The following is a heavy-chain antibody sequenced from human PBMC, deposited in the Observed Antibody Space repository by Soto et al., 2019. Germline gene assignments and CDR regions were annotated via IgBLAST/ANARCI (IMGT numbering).Heavy chain of an antibody. J-gene: IGHJ5*02. D-gene: IGHD1-7*01. V-gene: IGHV1-2*02. CDR2: INPNSGGT. Sequence: ASVKVSCKASGYTFTGYYMHWVRQAPGQGLEWMGWINPNSGGTNYAQKFQGRVTMTRDTSISTAYMELSRLRSDDTAVYYCARDLPEYNWNYGRQFPHNWFDPWGQGTLVTVS. CDR3: ARDLPEYNWNYGRQFPHNWFDP. CDR1: GYTFTGYY.